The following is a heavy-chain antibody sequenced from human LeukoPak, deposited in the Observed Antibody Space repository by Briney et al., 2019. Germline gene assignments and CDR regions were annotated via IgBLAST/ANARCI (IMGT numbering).Heavy chain of an antibody. V-gene: IGHV1-18*01. CDR2: ISAYNGNT. CDR3: ARAIIAAATMRFDP. CDR1: GYTFTSYG. Sequence: GASVKVSCKASGYTFTSYGISWVRQAPGQGLEWMGWISAYNGNTNYAQKLQGRVAMTTDTSTSIAYMELRSLRSDDTAVYYCARAIIAAATMRFDPWGQGTLVTVS. D-gene: IGHD6-13*01. J-gene: IGHJ5*02.